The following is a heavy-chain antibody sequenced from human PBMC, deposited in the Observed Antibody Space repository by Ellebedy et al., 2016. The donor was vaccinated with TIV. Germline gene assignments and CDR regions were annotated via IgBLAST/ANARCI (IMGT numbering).Heavy chain of an antibody. CDR1: GFTFSSYA. D-gene: IGHD3-10*01. Sequence: GESLKISXAASGFTFSSYAMSWVRQAPGKGLEWVSAISGSGGSTYYADSVKGRFTISRDNSKNTLYLQMNSLRAEDTAVYYCAKWSLGFTMVRGSVALGMDVWGQGTTVTVSS. V-gene: IGHV3-23*01. CDR2: ISGSGGST. J-gene: IGHJ6*02. CDR3: AKWSLGFTMVRGSVALGMDV.